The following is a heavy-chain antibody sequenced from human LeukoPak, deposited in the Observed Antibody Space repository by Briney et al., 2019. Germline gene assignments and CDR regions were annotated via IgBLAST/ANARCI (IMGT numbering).Heavy chain of an antibody. CDR2: INSDGSST. J-gene: IGHJ4*02. CDR3: ARVGPYYYDSSGYDF. D-gene: IGHD3-22*01. V-gene: IGHV3-74*01. Sequence: GGSLRLSCAASGFTFSSYWMHWVRQAPGKGLVGVSRINSDGSSTSYADSVKGRFTISRDNAKNTLYLQMNSLRAEDTAVYYCARVGPYYYDSSGYDFWGQGTLVTVSS. CDR1: GFTFSSYW.